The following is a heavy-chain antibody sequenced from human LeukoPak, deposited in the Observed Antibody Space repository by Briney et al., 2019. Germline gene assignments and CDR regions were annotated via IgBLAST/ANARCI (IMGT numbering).Heavy chain of an antibody. CDR1: GGSFSGYY. J-gene: IGHJ4*02. V-gene: IGHV4-34*01. CDR3: ARRPPGVTPDY. CDR2: INHSGST. D-gene: IGHD2-21*02. Sequence: SETLSLTCAVYGGSFSGYYWSWIRQPPGKWLEWIGEINHSGSTNYNPSLKSRVTISVDTSKNQFSLKLSSVTAADTAVYYCARRPPGVTPDYWGQGTLVTVSS.